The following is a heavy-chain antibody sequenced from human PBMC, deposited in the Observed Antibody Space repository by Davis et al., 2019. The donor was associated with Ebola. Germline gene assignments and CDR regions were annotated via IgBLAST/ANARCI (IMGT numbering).Heavy chain of an antibody. CDR3: AKDNRNIWSEV. D-gene: IGHD2/OR15-2a*01. Sequence: GESLKISCAASGFTFSDHYMSWIRQAPGKGLEWVSKISSKSTRTEYADSVKGRFTISRDNSKNTLYLQMNGLRVEDTAIYYCAKDNRNIWSEVWGQGTMVTVSS. CDR2: ISSKSTRT. V-gene: IGHV3-11*05. J-gene: IGHJ3*01. CDR1: GFTFSDHY.